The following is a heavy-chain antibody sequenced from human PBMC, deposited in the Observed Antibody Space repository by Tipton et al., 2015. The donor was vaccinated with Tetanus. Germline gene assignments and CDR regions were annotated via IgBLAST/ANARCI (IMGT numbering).Heavy chain of an antibody. CDR2: ISRSSETI. Sequence: SLRLSCVASGFTFSSYSMNWVRQAPGKGLEWGSYISRSSETIYHADSVKGRFTNSRDNAKNSLYLQMNSLRDEDTAVYYCARGHINRPETGDFWGQGTLVTVSS. D-gene: IGHD1-14*01. CDR1: GFTFSSYS. J-gene: IGHJ4*02. CDR3: ARGHINRPETGDF. V-gene: IGHV3-48*02.